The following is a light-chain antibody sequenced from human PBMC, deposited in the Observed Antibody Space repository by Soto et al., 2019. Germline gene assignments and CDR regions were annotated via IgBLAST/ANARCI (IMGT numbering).Light chain of an antibody. CDR3: QQYNNWTFS. V-gene: IGKV3-15*01. J-gene: IGKJ5*01. CDR1: QGVTTN. CDR2: DVS. Sequence: EIVITQSPSSLSVSPGERVTLSCRAGQGVTTNFAWYQQKSGQSPRLLIYDVSTRATGVPARFSGTGSETEFTLTISGLQSEDSAVYFCQQYNNWTFSFGQGTRLEIK.